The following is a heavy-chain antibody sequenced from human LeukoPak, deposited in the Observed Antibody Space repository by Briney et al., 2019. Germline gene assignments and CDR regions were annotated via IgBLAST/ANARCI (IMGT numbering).Heavy chain of an antibody. CDR3: ARGGTLRHGFDI. J-gene: IGHJ3*02. D-gene: IGHD1-1*01. V-gene: IGHV4-59*01. Sequence: SETLSLTCTVSRGSISTYYWTWIRQPPGKGLEWIGYIYYTGSTNYNPSLESRVTISVDTSKNQFSLKLSSVTAADTAVYCCARGGTLRHGFDIWGQGTMVTVSS. CDR2: IYYTGST. CDR1: RGSISTYY.